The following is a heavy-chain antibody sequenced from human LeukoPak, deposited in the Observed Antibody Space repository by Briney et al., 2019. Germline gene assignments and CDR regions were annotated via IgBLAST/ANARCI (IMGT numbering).Heavy chain of an antibody. Sequence: GASVKVSCKASGYTFTGYYMHWVRQAPGQGLEWMGWINPNSGGTNYAQKFQGRVTMTRDTSISTAYMELSRLRSDDTAVYYCARDLAAPTYYDFWSGYLTFDYWGQGTLVTVSS. CDR1: GYTFTGYY. D-gene: IGHD3-3*01. CDR3: ARDLAAPTYYDFWSGYLTFDY. CDR2: INPNSGGT. J-gene: IGHJ4*02. V-gene: IGHV1-2*02.